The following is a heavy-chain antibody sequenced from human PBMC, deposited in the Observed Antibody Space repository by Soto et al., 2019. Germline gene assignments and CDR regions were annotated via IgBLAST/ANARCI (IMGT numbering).Heavy chain of an antibody. J-gene: IGHJ6*04. V-gene: IGHV4-59*08. D-gene: IGHD2-21*02. CDR2: IHYSGRS. CDR3: ARLTARQIPDNSDWYFHA. CDR1: GGSINNYY. Sequence: QVQLQESGPGLVKPSETLSLTCTVSGGSINNYYWSWIRQPPGQGLEWIGYIHYSGRSNYNPSLERPLTISVDTSKDQFSRNLSSVTAADTGVYYCARLTARQIPDNSDWYFHAWGKGSTVIVSS.